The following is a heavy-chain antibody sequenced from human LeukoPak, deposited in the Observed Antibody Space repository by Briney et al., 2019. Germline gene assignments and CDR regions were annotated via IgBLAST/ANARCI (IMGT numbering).Heavy chain of an antibody. CDR2: IYYTGST. CDR3: ATATLGKVYYYYGLDV. D-gene: IGHD7-27*01. Sequence: PSETLSLTCTVSGGAITGYYWNWIRQPPGKGLEWIGHIYYTGSTNYNPSLKSRVSISLDTSKNQFSLELNSMTTADTAVYYCATATLGKVYYYYGLDVWGQGTTVTVSS. J-gene: IGHJ6*02. V-gene: IGHV4-59*01. CDR1: GGAITGYY.